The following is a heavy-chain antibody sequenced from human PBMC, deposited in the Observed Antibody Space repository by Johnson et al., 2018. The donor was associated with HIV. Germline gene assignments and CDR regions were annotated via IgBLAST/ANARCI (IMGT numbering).Heavy chain of an antibody. V-gene: IGHV3-30*04. J-gene: IGHJ3*01. Sequence: QMLLVESGGGLVQPGRSLRLSCAASGFTFSSYAMHWVRQAPGKGLEWVAVISYDGSNKYYADSVKGRFTISRDNSKNTLYLQMNSLRAEDTAFFYCARDLSDLGIIFAFDFWGQGTLVTVSS. CDR3: ARDLSDLGIIFAFDF. CDR1: GFTFSSYA. D-gene: IGHD7-27*01. CDR2: ISYDGSNK.